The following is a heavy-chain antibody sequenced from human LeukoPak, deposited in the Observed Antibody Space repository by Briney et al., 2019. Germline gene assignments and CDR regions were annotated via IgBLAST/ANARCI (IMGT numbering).Heavy chain of an antibody. J-gene: IGHJ6*02. CDR3: ARVYDYSSAHGVDV. CDR2: INAGNGDT. V-gene: IGHV1-3*01. D-gene: IGHD3-10*01. Sequence: ASVKVSCKASGFTFTSYGMHWVRQGPGHRLEWMGWINAGNGDTKYSQKFQGRVTITRDTSANTAYMELSSLRSEDTAVYYCARVYDYSSAHGVDVWGQGTTATVSS. CDR1: GFTFTSYG.